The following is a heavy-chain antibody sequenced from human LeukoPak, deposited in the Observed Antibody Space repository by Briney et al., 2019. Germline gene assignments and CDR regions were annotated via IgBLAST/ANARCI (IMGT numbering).Heavy chain of an antibody. J-gene: IGHJ4*02. Sequence: HPGGSLRLSCTASGFTVSSNYMSWVRQAPGKGLEWVSIIYDGGTTYHADSVKGRFTISRDNSKNTVFLQMNSLRAEDTAVYYGARDLGLGRGRYGGDFWGQGTLVTVSS. CDR3: ARDLGLGRGRYGGDF. CDR1: GFTVSSNY. CDR2: IYDGGTT. D-gene: IGHD6-19*01. V-gene: IGHV3-53*01.